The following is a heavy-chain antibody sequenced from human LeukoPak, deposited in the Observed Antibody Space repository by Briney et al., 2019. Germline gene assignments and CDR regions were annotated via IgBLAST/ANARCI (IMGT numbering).Heavy chain of an antibody. CDR1: GFTFSSYS. CDR2: ISSSSSYI. D-gene: IGHD5-24*01. Sequence: PGGSLRLSCPAAGFTFSSYSMNWVRQAPGKGLEWVSSISSSSSYIYYADSVKGRFTISRDNAKNSLYLQMNSLRAEDTAVYYCARVGRGGYVSYWGQGTLVTVSS. V-gene: IGHV3-21*01. CDR3: ARVGRGGYVSY. J-gene: IGHJ4*02.